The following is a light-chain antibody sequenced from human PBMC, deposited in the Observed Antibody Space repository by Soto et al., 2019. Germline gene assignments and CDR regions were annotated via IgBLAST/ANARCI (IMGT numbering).Light chain of an antibody. CDR3: AAWDGSLNVVL. Sequence: QSVLTRPSSASGTPGQTVTISCSGTSSNIGTNTVNWYRQVPGTAPKLLIFNDNVRPSGVPGRFSGSRSGTSASLAISGLQSEDEADYYCAAWDGSLNVVLLGGGTKVTAL. CDR1: SSNIGTNT. CDR2: NDN. V-gene: IGLV1-44*01. J-gene: IGLJ2*01.